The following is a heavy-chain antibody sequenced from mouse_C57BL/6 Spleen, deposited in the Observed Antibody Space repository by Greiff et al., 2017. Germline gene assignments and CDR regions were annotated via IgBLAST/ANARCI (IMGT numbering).Heavy chain of an antibody. Sequence: VMLVESGPGLVAPSQSLSLTCTVSGFSLTSYGVDWVRQPPGKGLEWLGVIWGGGSTNYNSAHMSRLSISKDNSKSKVILNMSRLQTDDTAMYYCAKRGTTVEGLAYWGQGTLVTVSA. D-gene: IGHD1-1*01. CDR1: GFSLTSYG. CDR2: IWGGGST. V-gene: IGHV2-9*01. J-gene: IGHJ3*01. CDR3: AKRGTTVEGLAY.